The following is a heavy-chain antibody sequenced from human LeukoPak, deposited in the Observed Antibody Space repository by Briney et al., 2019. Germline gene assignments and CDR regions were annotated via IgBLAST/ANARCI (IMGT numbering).Heavy chain of an antibody. J-gene: IGHJ4*02. V-gene: IGHV1-69*13. Sequence: GASVKVSCKASGGTFSSYAISWVRQAPGQGLEWMGGIIPIFGTANYAQKFQGRVTITADESTSTAYMELSSLRSEDTAVYYCARDSGYYDSSGYRDYWGQGTLVTVSS. CDR3: ARDSGYYDSSGYRDY. D-gene: IGHD3-22*01. CDR2: IIPIFGTA. CDR1: GGTFSSYA.